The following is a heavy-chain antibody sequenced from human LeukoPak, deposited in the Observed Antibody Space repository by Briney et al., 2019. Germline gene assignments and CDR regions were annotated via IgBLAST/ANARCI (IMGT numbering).Heavy chain of an antibody. J-gene: IGHJ4*02. CDR3: ARPRTDYYGSGSYYCDY. CDR2: IYPGDSET. V-gene: IGHV5-51*01. Sequence: GESLKISCKVSGYSFTSYYIGWVRQMPGKGLEWMGIIYPGDSETRYSPSFQGQATISADKSISTAYLQWTSLKASDTAIYYCARPRTDYYGSGSYYCDYWGQGTLVTVSS. CDR1: GYSFTSYY. D-gene: IGHD3-10*01.